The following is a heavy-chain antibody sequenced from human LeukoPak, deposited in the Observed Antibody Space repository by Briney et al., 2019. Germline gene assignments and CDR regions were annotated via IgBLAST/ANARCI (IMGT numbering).Heavy chain of an antibody. Sequence: GGSLRLSCEGSGFTFSRCGMHWVRQAPGKGLEWLAVFSYDGINKHYRDSVKGRFTISRDNSKNTLYLQMNSLRAEDTAVYYCARDEGNYDFWSGPGSGDWGQGTLVTVSS. D-gene: IGHD3-3*01. CDR1: GFTFSRCG. J-gene: IGHJ4*02. CDR2: FSYDGINK. V-gene: IGHV3-30*03. CDR3: ARDEGNYDFWSGPGSGD.